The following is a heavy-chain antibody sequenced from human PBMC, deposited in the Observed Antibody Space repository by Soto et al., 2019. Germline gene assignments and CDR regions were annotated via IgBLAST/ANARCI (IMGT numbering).Heavy chain of an antibody. V-gene: IGHV3-9*01. Sequence: EVQLVESGGGLVQPGRSLRLSCAASGFTFDDYAMHWVRQAPGKGLEWVSGISWNSGSIGYADSVKGRFTISRDNAKNSLYLQMNSLRAEDTALYYCAKDRTGIAAASGWFDPWGQGTLVTVSS. J-gene: IGHJ5*02. CDR3: AKDRTGIAAASGWFDP. CDR2: ISWNSGSI. D-gene: IGHD6-13*01. CDR1: GFTFDDYA.